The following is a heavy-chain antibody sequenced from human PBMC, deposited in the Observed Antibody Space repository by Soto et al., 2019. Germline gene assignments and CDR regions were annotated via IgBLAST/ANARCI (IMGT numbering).Heavy chain of an antibody. Sequence: TLSLTCAVSGYSISSGYYWGWIRQPPGKGLEWIGSIYHSGSTYYNPSLKSRVTISVDTSKNQFSLKLSSVTAADTAVYYCARDDSEGAFDYWGQGTLVTVSS. CDR1: GYSISSGYY. CDR3: ARDDSEGAFDY. D-gene: IGHD1-26*01. J-gene: IGHJ4*02. V-gene: IGHV4-38-2*02. CDR2: IYHSGST.